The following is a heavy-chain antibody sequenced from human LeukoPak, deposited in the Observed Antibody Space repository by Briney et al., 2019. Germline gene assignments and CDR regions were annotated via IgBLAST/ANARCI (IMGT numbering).Heavy chain of an antibody. V-gene: IGHV4-4*09. CDR2: IYTSGST. CDR1: GGSISSYY. Sequence: SETLSLTCTVSGGSISSYYWSWIRQPPGKGLEWIGYIYTSGSTNYNPSLKSRVTISVDTSKSQFSLKLSSVTAADTAVYYCARMMYYYDSSGYYKSEGYFQHWGQGTLVTVSS. J-gene: IGHJ1*01. D-gene: IGHD3-22*01. CDR3: ARMMYYYDSSGYYKSEGYFQH.